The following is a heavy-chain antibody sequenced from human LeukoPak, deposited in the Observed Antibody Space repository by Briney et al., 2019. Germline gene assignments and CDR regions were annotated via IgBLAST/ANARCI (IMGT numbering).Heavy chain of an antibody. V-gene: IGHV3-9*01. CDR2: TSWNSGSI. D-gene: IGHD4-23*01. J-gene: IGHJ4*02. CDR3: AKAEGFFGGYYDH. Sequence: GGSLRLSCAASGFTFDDYAMHWVRQAPGKGLEWVSGTSWNSGSIDYADSVKGRFTISRDNAKNSLYLQMNSLRAEDTAFYYCAKAEGFFGGYYDHWGQGTLVTVSS. CDR1: GFTFDDYA.